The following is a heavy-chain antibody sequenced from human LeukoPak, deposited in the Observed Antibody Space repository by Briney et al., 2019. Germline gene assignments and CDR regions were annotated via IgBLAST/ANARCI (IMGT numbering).Heavy chain of an antibody. CDR1: GYSFTSYW. CDR3: ARLGEDSSSWYEDYYYYGMDV. Sequence: GESLKISCKGSGYSFTSYWIGWVRQMPGEGLEWMGIIYPGDSDTRYSPSFQGQVTISADKSISTAYLQWSSLKASDTAMYYCARLGEDSSSWYEDYYYYGMDVWGQGTTVTVSS. D-gene: IGHD6-13*01. J-gene: IGHJ6*02. CDR2: IYPGDSDT. V-gene: IGHV5-51*01.